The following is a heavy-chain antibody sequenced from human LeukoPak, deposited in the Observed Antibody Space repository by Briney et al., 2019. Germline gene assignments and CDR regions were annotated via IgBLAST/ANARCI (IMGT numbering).Heavy chain of an antibody. Sequence: PGGSLRLSCAASGFTFSSYAMYWVRQAPGKGLQWVAVISAGDNTTYYADSAKGRFTISRDNSKNTVYLEMTSLRVDDTAVYYCAKRPPAPWGQGTLVTVSS. CDR2: ISAGDNTT. J-gene: IGHJ4*02. CDR1: GFTFSSYA. CDR3: AKRPPAP. V-gene: IGHV3-23*01.